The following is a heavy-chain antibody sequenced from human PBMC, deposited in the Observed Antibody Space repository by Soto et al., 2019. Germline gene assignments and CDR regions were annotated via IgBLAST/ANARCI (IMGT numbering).Heavy chain of an antibody. CDR1: GFIFSSYT. CDR3: AREMWGPEY. CDR2: RTYDGSNQ. Sequence: GSLRLSCAASGFIFSSYTMHCLRQAPGKGLERVGVRTYDGSNQYYADSVKGRFTISRDNSRNMLFLQMNSLRPDDTAVYYCAREMWGPEYWGQGTRVTVPS. V-gene: IGHV3-30-3*01. D-gene: IGHD1-26*01. J-gene: IGHJ4*02.